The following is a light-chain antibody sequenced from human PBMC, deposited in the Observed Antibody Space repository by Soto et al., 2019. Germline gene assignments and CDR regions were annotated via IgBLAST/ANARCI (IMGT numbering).Light chain of an antibody. Sequence: EIVMTQSPATLSVSPGERVTLSCRASQSVYNNFAWYHQKPGQAPRLLIYGASTRATGVPARFSGSGSGTEFTLTISSLQSEDFAVYYCQQYDNWPPITFGQGTRLEIK. V-gene: IGKV3-15*01. CDR1: QSVYNN. CDR3: QQYDNWPPIT. CDR2: GAS. J-gene: IGKJ5*01.